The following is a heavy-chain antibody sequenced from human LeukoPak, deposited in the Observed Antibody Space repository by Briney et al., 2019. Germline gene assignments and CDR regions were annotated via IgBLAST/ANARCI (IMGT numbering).Heavy chain of an antibody. CDR3: AKALYSGYDLVGGSYPFDY. D-gene: IGHD5-12*01. V-gene: IGHV3-30*18. CDR1: GFTFSSYG. CDR2: ISYDGSNK. J-gene: IGHJ4*02. Sequence: GGSLRLSCAASGFTFSSYGMHWVRQAPGKGLEWVAVISYDGSNKYYADSVKGGFTISRDNSKNTLYLQMNSLRAEDTAVYYCAKALYSGYDLVGGSYPFDYWGQGTLVTVSS.